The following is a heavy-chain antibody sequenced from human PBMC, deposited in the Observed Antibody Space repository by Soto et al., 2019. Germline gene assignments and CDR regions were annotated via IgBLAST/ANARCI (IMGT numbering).Heavy chain of an antibody. CDR1: GYTSSNYD. J-gene: IGHJ3*02. CDR3: VGCCIDCYESVNAVEM. Sequence: QVQLVQSGAELRKPGASVKVSCKTSGYTSSNYDVSWVRQAPGQGLEWMGRISAYNNHTNYALNFKGRVTLTTDTSTYTAYMELRSLRSDDTAVYYCVGCCIDCYESVNAVEMWGQGTLVTVAS. CDR2: ISAYNNHT. V-gene: IGHV1-18*01. D-gene: IGHD2-21*01.